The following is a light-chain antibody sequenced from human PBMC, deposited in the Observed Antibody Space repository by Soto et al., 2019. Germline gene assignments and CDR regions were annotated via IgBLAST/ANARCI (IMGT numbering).Light chain of an antibody. CDR3: QTWDGSTVV. CDR1: KLGDKY. Sequence: SYELTQTPSVSVSPGQTVSITCSGDKLGDKYACWYQQKPGQSPVVVIYQDKKRPSGIPERFSGSNSGNTATLTISGTQAMDEADYYCQTWDGSTVVFGGGTKVTVL. J-gene: IGLJ2*01. CDR2: QDK. V-gene: IGLV3-1*01.